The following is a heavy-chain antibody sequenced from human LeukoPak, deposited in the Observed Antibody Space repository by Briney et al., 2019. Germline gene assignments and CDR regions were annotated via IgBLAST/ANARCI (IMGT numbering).Heavy chain of an antibody. CDR2: ISYDGSNE. Sequence: GGSLGLSCAASGFTFSSYVMHWVRQAPGKGLEGVAIISYDGSNEYYADTVKGRFTISRDNSKNTLYLQMNSLRADDTAVYYCARSLRVRGVPDYMDVWGKGTTVTISS. J-gene: IGHJ6*03. CDR1: GFTFSSYV. D-gene: IGHD3-10*01. V-gene: IGHV3-30*14. CDR3: ARSLRVRGVPDYMDV.